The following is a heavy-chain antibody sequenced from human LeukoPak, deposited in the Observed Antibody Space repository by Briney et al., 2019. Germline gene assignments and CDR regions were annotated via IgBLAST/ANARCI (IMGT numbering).Heavy chain of an antibody. D-gene: IGHD4-17*01. CDR1: GFTFSSYA. J-gene: IGHJ4*02. CDR2: ISYDGSNK. Sequence: QTGGSLRLSCAASGFTFSSYAMHWVRQAPGKGLEWVAVISYDGSNKYYADSVKGRFTISRDNSKNTLYLQMNSLRAEDTAVYYCARDGSTTVTTFPYYWGQGTLVTVSS. CDR3: ARDGSTTVTTFPYY. V-gene: IGHV3-30-3*01.